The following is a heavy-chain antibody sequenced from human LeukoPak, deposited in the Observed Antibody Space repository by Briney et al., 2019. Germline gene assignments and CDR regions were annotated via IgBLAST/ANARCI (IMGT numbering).Heavy chain of an antibody. CDR1: GFTLSSYS. CDR2: ISRSSAYI. V-gene: IGHV3-21*01. CDR3: AKLSGASGPFDP. J-gene: IGHJ5*02. D-gene: IGHD2-15*01. Sequence: KPGGSLRLSCAASGFTLSSYSMNWVRQAPGKGLEWVSSISRSSAYIYYADSVKGRFTISRDNAKNSLYLQMNSLRAEDTAVYYCAKLSGASGPFDPWGQGTLVTVSS.